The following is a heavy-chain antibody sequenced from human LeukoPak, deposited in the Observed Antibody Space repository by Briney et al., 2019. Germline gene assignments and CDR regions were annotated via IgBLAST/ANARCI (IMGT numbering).Heavy chain of an antibody. D-gene: IGHD6-25*01. V-gene: IGHV3-7*03. CDR2: IKQDGSEK. Sequence: GGSLRLSCAASGFTFSSYWMSWVRQAPGKGLEWVANIKQDGSEKYYADSVKGRFTISRDNSKNTLYLQMNNLRAEDSAVYYCAKDLSGYGPYWYFDLWGRGTLVTVSS. CDR3: AKDLSGYGPYWYFDL. J-gene: IGHJ2*01. CDR1: GFTFSSYW.